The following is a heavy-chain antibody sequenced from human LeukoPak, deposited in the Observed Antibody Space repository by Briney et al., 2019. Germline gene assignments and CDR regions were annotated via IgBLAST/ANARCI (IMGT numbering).Heavy chain of an antibody. Sequence: GGSLRLSCAASGFTFSSYSMNWVRQAPGKGLEWVSYISSSSSTIYYADSVKGRFTISRDNAKNSLYLQMNSLRAEDTAVYYCARDYTIFGGHYLDYWGQGTLVTVSS. D-gene: IGHD3-3*01. J-gene: IGHJ4*02. CDR2: ISSSSSTI. V-gene: IGHV3-48*04. CDR3: ARDYTIFGGHYLDY. CDR1: GFTFSSYS.